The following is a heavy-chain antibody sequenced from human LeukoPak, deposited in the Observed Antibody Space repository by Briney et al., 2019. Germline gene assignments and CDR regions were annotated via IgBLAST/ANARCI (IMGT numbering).Heavy chain of an antibody. CDR2: IRTDGTDE. Sequence: GGSLRLSCVASGFTFSNYGMHRFRQVPGKGLDWVAFIRTDGTDERYADSVKGRFTISRDNSKNTLYLQMNTLTPEDTALYHCARCNTADVPSGNWGQGTLVTVSS. V-gene: IGHV3-30*02. D-gene: IGHD3-10*02. CDR3: ARCNTADVPSGN. CDR1: GFTFSNYG. J-gene: IGHJ4*02.